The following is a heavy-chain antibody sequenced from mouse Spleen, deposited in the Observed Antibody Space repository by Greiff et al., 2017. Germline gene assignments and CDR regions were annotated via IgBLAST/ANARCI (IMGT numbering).Heavy chain of an antibody. CDR1: GYTFTSYW. J-gene: IGHJ2*01. CDR2: IDPSDSYT. D-gene: IGHD1-1*02. CDR3: ARRGYDGGPYYFDY. Sequence: QVQLQQPGAELVKPGASVKLSCKASGYTFTSYWMHWVKQRPGQGLEWIGEIDPSDSYTNYNQKFKGKATLTVDKSSSTAYMQLSSLTSEDSAVYYCARRGYDGGPYYFDYWGQGTTLTVSS. V-gene: IGHV1-69*02.